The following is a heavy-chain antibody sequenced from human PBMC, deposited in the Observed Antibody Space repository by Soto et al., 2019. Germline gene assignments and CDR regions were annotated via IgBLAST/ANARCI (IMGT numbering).Heavy chain of an antibody. D-gene: IGHD3-22*01. CDR3: ATPQDYDGCLDS. J-gene: IGHJ4*02. CDR2: INVGNGNT. Sequence: GASVKVSCKASGYTFTGYYMHWVRQAPGQGLEWMGWINVGNGNTRYSQKFQGRLTLTRDTPGNTAYLELNSLISEDTAVYYCATPQDYDGCLDSWGQGTLGTVSS. V-gene: IGHV1-3*01. CDR1: GYTFTGYY.